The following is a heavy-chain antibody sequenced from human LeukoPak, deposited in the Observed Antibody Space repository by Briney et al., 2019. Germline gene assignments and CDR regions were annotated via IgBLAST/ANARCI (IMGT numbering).Heavy chain of an antibody. CDR3: ASGKYDSIHY. D-gene: IGHD3-22*01. J-gene: IGHJ4*02. CDR2: VDHTGST. Sequence: SETLSHTCSVSDDSITMYYWTWIRQPPGKRLEWIGYVDHTGSTNFNPSLNGRVSISRDTTKNLFSLRLRSVTAADTAVYYCASGKYDSIHYWGQGTLVTVSS. V-gene: IGHV4-59*12. CDR1: DDSITMYY.